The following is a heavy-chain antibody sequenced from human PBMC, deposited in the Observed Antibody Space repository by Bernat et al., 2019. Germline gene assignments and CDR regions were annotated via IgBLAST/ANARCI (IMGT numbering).Heavy chain of an antibody. CDR2: IDWDDDK. Sequence: QVTLREFGPALVKPTQTLTLTCTFSGFSLSTSGMCVTWIRQPPGKALEWLALIDWDDDKYYSTSLKTRLTISKDTYKNQVVLTRTNMDPVDTATYYCARQDGAARSFDYWGQGTLVTVSS. CDR3: ARQDGAARSFDY. V-gene: IGHV2-70*01. CDR1: GFSLSTSGMC. D-gene: IGHD6-6*01. J-gene: IGHJ4*02.